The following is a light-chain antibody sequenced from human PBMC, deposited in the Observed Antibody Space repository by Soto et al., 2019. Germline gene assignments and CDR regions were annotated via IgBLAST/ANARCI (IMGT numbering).Light chain of an antibody. CDR1: QSASSSY. V-gene: IGKV3-20*01. Sequence: EIELNQLRSTPLSPTGVRGSVSCRASQSASSSYLAWYQQKPGHAPRLPLYGASSRPTGIPDRFSGSGSGTDFTLTISRLEPEDFAVYYCQQYGSSPRTFGQGTKVDI. J-gene: IGKJ1*01. CDR2: GAS. CDR3: QQYGSSPRT.